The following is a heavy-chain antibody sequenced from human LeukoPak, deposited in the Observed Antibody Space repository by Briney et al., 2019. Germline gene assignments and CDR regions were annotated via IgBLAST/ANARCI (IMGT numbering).Heavy chain of an antibody. CDR2: ISGSGVTT. CDR3: AKGQGSIQLWGPVC. J-gene: IGHJ4*02. V-gene: IGHV3-23*01. D-gene: IGHD5-18*01. CDR1: GFTFSSYA. Sequence: TGGSLRLSCAASGFTFSSYAMSWVRQAPGKGLEWVSVISGSGVTTYDADSVKGRFTISRDNSKNTLYLQMNSLRVEDTAIYYCAKGQGSIQLWGPVCWGQGTLVTVSS.